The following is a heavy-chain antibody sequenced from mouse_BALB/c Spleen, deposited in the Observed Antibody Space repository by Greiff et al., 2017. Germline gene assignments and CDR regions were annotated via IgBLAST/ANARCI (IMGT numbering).Heavy chain of an antibody. Sequence: EVKLMESGGGLVQPKGSLKLSCAASGFTFNTYAMNWVRQAPGKGLEWVARIRSKSNNYATYYADSVKDRFTISRDDSQSMLYLQMNNLKTEDTAMYYCVRSIYDGYYKAMDYWGQGTSVTVSS. D-gene: IGHD2-3*01. J-gene: IGHJ4*01. V-gene: IGHV10-1*02. CDR1: GFTFNTYA. CDR3: VRSIYDGYYKAMDY. CDR2: IRSKSNNYAT.